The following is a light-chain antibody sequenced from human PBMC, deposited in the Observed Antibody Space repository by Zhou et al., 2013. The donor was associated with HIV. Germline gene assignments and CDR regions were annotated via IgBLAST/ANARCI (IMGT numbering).Light chain of an antibody. CDR2: KAS. Sequence: DIQMTQSPSILSASVGDRVTITCRASQSFSDWLAWYQQKPGKAPNLLIYKASSLEGGVPSRFSGSGSGTEFTLTISSLQPDDFATYYCQQYYIYPLTFGGGTRVEIK. V-gene: IGKV1-5*03. CDR1: QSFSDW. CDR3: QQYYIYPLT. J-gene: IGKJ4*01.